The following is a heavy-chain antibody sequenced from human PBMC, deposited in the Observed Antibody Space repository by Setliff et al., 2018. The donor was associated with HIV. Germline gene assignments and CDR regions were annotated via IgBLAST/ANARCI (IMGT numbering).Heavy chain of an antibody. D-gene: IGHD3-16*01. CDR1: GGSISGDF. Sequence: SETLSLTCTVSGGSISGDFWTWIRQPAGEGLEWIGRTHASGTTQCEPSLKDRCSMSIDTSKNQFSLKLSSVTAADTAVYFCARGGAVSADFDSWGQGTLVTVSS. CDR2: THASGTT. CDR3: ARGGAVSADFDS. J-gene: IGHJ5*01. V-gene: IGHV4-4*07.